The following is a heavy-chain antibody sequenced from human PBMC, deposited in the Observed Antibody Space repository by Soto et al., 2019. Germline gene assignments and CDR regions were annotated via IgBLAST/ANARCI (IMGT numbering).Heavy chain of an antibody. CDR1: GGSINSYY. D-gene: IGHD3-10*01. J-gene: IGHJ6*02. Sequence: PSETLYLVCAVSGGSINSYYWSWIRQPPGKGLEWIGYIYYSGSTNYNPSLKSRVTISVDTSKNQFSLKLSSVTAADTAVYYCARAPYYYASGSGYYYYAMHVWGQRTAVT. CDR2: IYYSGST. CDR3: ARAPYYYASGSGYYYYAMHV. V-gene: IGHV4-59*01.